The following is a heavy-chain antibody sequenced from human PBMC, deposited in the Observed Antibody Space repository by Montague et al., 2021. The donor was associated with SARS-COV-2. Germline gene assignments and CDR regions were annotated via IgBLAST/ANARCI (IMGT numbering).Heavy chain of an antibody. CDR1: GGSFSGYY. CDR3: ARGPVDVNCSGGSCYSRYYYGMDV. J-gene: IGHJ6*02. Sequence: SETLSLTCAVYGGSFSGYYWSWIRQPPGKGLEWIGEINHSGSTNYNPSLKSRVTISVDTSKNQFSLKLSSVTAADTAVYYCARGPVDVNCSGGSCYSRYYYGMDVWGQGTTVTVSS. CDR2: INHSGST. D-gene: IGHD2-15*01. V-gene: IGHV4-34*01.